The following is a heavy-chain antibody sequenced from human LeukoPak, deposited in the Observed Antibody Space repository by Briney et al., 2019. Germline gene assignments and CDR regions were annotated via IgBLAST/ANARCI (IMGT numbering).Heavy chain of an antibody. CDR2: MNPNSGNT. J-gene: IGHJ4*02. V-gene: IGHV1-8*03. D-gene: IGHD3-22*01. Sequence: ASVKVSCKASGYTFTSYDINWVRQATGQGLEWMGWMNPNSGNTGYAQKFQGRVTITRNTSISTAYMELSSLRSEDTAVYYCARDLYFDSSGYYPYWGQGTLVTVSS. CDR3: ARDLYFDSSGYYPY. CDR1: GYTFTSYD.